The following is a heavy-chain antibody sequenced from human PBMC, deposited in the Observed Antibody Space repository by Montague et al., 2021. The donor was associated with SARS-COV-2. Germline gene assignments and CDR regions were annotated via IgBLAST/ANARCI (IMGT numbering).Heavy chain of an antibody. CDR1: GFTFSSYA. J-gene: IGHJ4*02. Sequence: SLRLSCAASGFTFSSYAMSWVRQAPGKGLEWVSAIRSGGTSTYYADSVKGRFTISRDNSKNTLYLQMNSLRAEDTAVYYCAKGRTQFFDYWGQGTPVTVSS. CDR2: IRSGGTST. V-gene: IGHV3-23*01. D-gene: IGHD3-10*01. CDR3: AKGRTQFFDY.